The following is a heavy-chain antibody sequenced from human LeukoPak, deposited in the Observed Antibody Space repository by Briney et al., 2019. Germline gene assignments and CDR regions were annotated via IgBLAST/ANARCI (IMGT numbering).Heavy chain of an antibody. D-gene: IGHD3-10*01. CDR2: ISAYNGNT. Sequence: GASVKVSCKASGYTFTSYGISWVRQAPGQGLEWMGWISAYNGNTNYAQKLRGRVTMTTDTSTSTAYMELRSLRSDDTAVYYCARFYYGSGSYYYNWFDPWGQGTLVTVSS. CDR1: GYTFTSYG. J-gene: IGHJ5*02. CDR3: ARFYYGSGSYYYNWFDP. V-gene: IGHV1-18*01.